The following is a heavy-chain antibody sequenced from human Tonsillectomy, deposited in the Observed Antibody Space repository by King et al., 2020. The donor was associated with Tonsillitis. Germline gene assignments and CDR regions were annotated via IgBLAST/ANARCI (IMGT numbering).Heavy chain of an antibody. Sequence: VQLVESGGGLVRPGGSLRLSCAASGFTLCIHTMNWVRRAPGKGREWVSSISGNGVYIYYADSIKARFTISRDTPKNSLFLQMNRLRAEDTAVYYCARGDLDSSGYFLDNWG. CDR2: ISGNGVYI. J-gene: IGHJ1*01. CDR1: GFTLCIHT. CDR3: ARGDLDSSGYFLDN. V-gene: IGHV3-21*01. D-gene: IGHD3-22*01.